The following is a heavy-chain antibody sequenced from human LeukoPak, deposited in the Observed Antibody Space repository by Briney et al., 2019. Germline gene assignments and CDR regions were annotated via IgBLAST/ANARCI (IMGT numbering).Heavy chain of an antibody. CDR2: INAGNGNT. CDR1: GYTFTSNA. V-gene: IGHV1-3*01. Sequence: ASVKVPCKASGYTFTSNAMHWVRQAPGQRLEWMGWINAGNGNTKYSQKFQGRVTITRDTSASTAYMELSSLRSEDTAVYYCARDAGGDYGDYILSFFDYWGQGTLVTVSS. J-gene: IGHJ4*02. D-gene: IGHD4-17*01. CDR3: ARDAGGDYGDYILSFFDY.